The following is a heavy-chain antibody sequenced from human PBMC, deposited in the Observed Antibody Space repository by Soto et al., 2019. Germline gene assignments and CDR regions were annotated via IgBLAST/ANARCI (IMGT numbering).Heavy chain of an antibody. J-gene: IGHJ6*02. Sequence: QVQLVQSGAEVKKPGASVKVSCKASGYTFTSYYMHWVRQAPGQGLEWMGIINPSGGSTSYAQKFQGRVTMTRDTSTSTGYMELSSLRSEDTAVYYCARDRRSSPSYYYYGMDVWGQGTAGTVSS. CDR3: ARDRRSSPSYYYYGMDV. CDR1: GYTFTSYY. D-gene: IGHD6-6*01. CDR2: INPSGGST. V-gene: IGHV1-46*01.